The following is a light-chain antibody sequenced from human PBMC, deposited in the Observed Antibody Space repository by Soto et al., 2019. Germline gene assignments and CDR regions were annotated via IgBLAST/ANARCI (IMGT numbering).Light chain of an antibody. Sequence: QSALTQPASVSGSPGQSISISCTGSRSDVATYNYVSWYQQHPGKVPKLMIFDVSNRPSGVSNRFSGSKSGNTASLTISGLQAEDGADYYCSSYSDSSTTVVFGGGTKLPVL. CDR1: RSDVATYNY. J-gene: IGLJ2*01. V-gene: IGLV2-14*03. CDR2: DVS. CDR3: SSYSDSSTTVV.